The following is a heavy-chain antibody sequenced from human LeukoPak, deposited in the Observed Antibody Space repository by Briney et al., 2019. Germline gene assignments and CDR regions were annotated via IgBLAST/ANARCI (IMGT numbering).Heavy chain of an antibody. V-gene: IGHV4-34*01. J-gene: IGHJ6*03. CDR3: ARHRSYSSGGNYMDV. CDR1: GGSFSGYY. CDR2: INHSGST. Sequence: SETLSLTCAVYGGSFSGYYWSWIRQPPGKGLEWIGEINHSGSTNYNSSLKSRVTISVDTSKNQFSLKLSSVTAADTAVYYCARHRSYSSGGNYMDVWGKGTTVTISS. D-gene: IGHD6-19*01.